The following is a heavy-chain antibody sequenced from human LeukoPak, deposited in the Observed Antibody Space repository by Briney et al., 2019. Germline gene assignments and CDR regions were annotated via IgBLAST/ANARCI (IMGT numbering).Heavy chain of an antibody. CDR3: AKNGRGYSSDYFDY. V-gene: IGHV3-23*01. Sequence: PGGSLRLSCAASGFTFSSYAMSWVRQAPAKGREWVSAISGSGGSTYYADSVKGRFTISRDNSKNTLYLQMNTLRAGDTAVYSCAKNGRGYSSDYFDYWGQGTLVTVSS. J-gene: IGHJ4*02. D-gene: IGHD5-18*01. CDR1: GFTFSSYA. CDR2: ISGSGGST.